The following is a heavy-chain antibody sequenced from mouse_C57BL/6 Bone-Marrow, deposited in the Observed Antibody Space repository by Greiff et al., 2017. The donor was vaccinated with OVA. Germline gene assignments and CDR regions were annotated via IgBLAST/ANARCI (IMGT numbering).Heavy chain of an antibody. CDR2: INPDSSTI. J-gene: IGHJ1*03. V-gene: IGHV4-1*01. D-gene: IGHD1-1*01. CDR1: GIDFSRYW. Sequence: EVKLLESGGGLVQPGGSLKLSCAASGIDFSRYWMSWVRRAPGKGLEWIGAINPDSSTINYAPSLKDKFIISRDNAKNTLYLQMSKVRSEDTALYYCARRGIDYYGSSLYFDVWGTGTTVTVSS. CDR3: ARRGIDYYGSSLYFDV.